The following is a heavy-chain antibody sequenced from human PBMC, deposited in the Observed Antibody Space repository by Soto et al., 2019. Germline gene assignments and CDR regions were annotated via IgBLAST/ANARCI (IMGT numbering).Heavy chain of an antibody. Sequence: GASVKVSCRASGYTFTSYGISWVRQAPGQGLEWMGWISAYNGNANYGQKLQGRVTMTTDTSTSTAYMELRSLRSDDTAVYYCARDLIADYDFWSGYFYYGMDVWGQGTTVTVSS. J-gene: IGHJ6*02. D-gene: IGHD3-3*01. CDR1: GYTFTSYG. V-gene: IGHV1-18*04. CDR3: ARDLIADYDFWSGYFYYGMDV. CDR2: ISAYNGNA.